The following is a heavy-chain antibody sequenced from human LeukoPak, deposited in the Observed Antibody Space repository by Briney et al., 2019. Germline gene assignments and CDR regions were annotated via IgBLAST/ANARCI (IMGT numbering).Heavy chain of an antibody. V-gene: IGHV4-59*08. CDR3: ARFGGYYFDY. CDR1: GGSISFYY. Sequence: QSSETLSLTCTVSGGSISFYYWSWLRQPPGKGLECIGYIYYSGSTNYNPSLKSRVTISVDTSKNQFSLKLSSVTAADTAVYYCARFGGYYFDYWGQGTLVTVSS. CDR2: IYYSGST. D-gene: IGHD3-16*01. J-gene: IGHJ4*02.